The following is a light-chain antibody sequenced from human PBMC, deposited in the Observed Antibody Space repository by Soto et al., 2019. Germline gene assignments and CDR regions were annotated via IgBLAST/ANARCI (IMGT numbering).Light chain of an antibody. CDR2: EGT. J-gene: IGLJ1*01. V-gene: IGLV2-23*03. Sequence: QSVLTQPASVSGSPGQSFSISCTGTSSDVVTYNLVSWYQQHPGKAPTVLIYEGTKRPSGVSNRFSGSKSGNTASLTISGLQTEDEADYYCYSFAGSTTFSYVFGPGT. CDR3: YSFAGSTTFSYV. CDR1: SSDVVTYNL.